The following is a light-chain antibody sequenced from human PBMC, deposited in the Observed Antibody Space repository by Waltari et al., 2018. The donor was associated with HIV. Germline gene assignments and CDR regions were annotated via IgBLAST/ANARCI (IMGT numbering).Light chain of an antibody. CDR1: SSNIGARDD. CDR2: GNN. Sequence: QSVLTQPPSVSGAPGKRVILSCPGSSSNIGARDDVHWYQQLPGAVPKVLIYGNNNRPSVVPARFSCSKSGASHSLAIAGLQTDDEADSYCQYYDTSLNAVVFGGGTRLTVL. V-gene: IGLV1-40*01. CDR3: QYYDTSLNAVV. J-gene: IGLJ2*01.